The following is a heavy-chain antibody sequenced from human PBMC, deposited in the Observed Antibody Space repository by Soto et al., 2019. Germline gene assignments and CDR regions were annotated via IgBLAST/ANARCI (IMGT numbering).Heavy chain of an antibody. V-gene: IGHV3-23*01. D-gene: IGHD1-26*01. CDR1: GFTFSSYA. Sequence: EVPLLESGGGLVQPGGSLRLSCAASGFTFSSYAMRWVRQAPGKGLEWVSAISGSGGSTYYADSVKGRFTISRDNSKNTLYLQRNSLRAEDTAVYYCARRGSGSYYDYWGQGTLVTVSS. CDR3: ARRGSGSYYDY. J-gene: IGHJ4*02. CDR2: ISGSGGST.